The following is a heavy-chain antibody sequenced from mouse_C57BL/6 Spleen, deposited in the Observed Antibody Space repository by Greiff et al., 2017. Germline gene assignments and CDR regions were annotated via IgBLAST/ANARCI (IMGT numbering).Heavy chain of an antibody. CDR3: ARGDDGYYFAY. CDR1: GYTFTSYG. Sequence: QVQLKESGAELARPGASVKLSCKASGYTFTSYGISWVKQRTGQGLEWIGEIYPRSGNTCYNEKFKGKATLTADKSSSTAYMELRSLTSEDSAVYFCARGDDGYYFAYWGQGTLVTVSA. D-gene: IGHD2-3*01. V-gene: IGHV1-81*01. CDR2: IYPRSGNT. J-gene: IGHJ3*01.